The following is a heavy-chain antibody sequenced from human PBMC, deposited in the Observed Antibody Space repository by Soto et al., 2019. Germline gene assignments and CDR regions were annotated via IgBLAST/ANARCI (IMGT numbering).Heavy chain of an antibody. J-gene: IGHJ6*02. CDR2: IWYDETKK. CDR1: GFTFSNYA. V-gene: IGHV3-33*01. Sequence: QERLVESGGGVVQPGTSLRLCCAASGFTFSNYAMHWVRQAPGMGLEWVAVIWYDETKKYYADSVKGRFTISRDSSKNTVYLQMNSLRAEDTAVYYCARDDYGMDVWGQGTTVTVSS. CDR3: ARDDYGMDV.